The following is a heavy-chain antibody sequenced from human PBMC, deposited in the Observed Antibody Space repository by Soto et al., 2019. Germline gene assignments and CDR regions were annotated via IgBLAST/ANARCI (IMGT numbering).Heavy chain of an antibody. CDR2: IIPILGIA. CDR3: AREALYTTVTTEVYFDY. CDR1: GGTFSSYT. D-gene: IGHD4-17*01. J-gene: IGHJ4*02. V-gene: IGHV1-69*04. Sequence: SLKVSCKASGGTFSSYTISWVRQAPGQGLEWMGRIIPILGIANYAQKFQGRVTITADKSTSTAYMELSSLRSEDTAVYYCAREALYTTVTTEVYFDYWGQGTLVTVPS.